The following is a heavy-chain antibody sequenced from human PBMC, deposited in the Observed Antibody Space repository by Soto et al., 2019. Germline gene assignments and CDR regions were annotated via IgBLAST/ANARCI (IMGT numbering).Heavy chain of an antibody. D-gene: IGHD3-3*01. CDR1: GGSFSGYY. J-gene: IGHJ5*02. CDR3: ARVRDWFDP. V-gene: IGHV4-34*01. CDR2: IDHSGYT. Sequence: QVQLQQWGAGVLKPSETLSLTCAVYGGSFSGYYWNWIRQPPGKGLEWIGEIDHSGYTNYNPSLKSRVTISVDTSKNQFSLRLTSVTAADTAVYYCARVRDWFDPWGQGTLVTVSS.